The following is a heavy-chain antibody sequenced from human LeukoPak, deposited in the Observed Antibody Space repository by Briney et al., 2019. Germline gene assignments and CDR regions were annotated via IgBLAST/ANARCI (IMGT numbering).Heavy chain of an antibody. J-gene: IGHJ1*01. CDR2: IRRDGSEE. CDR3: ARDQNFYDKTGEGYFQH. V-gene: IGHV3-7*01. CDR1: GFTFNSYW. Sequence: AGSLRLSCGVSGFTFNSYWMSWVRQAPGKGLELVAKIRRDGSEEYYVGSVKGRFTISRDNAKNSLYLQMNRLRAEDTAVYFCARDQNFYDKTGEGYFQHWGQGTLVTVSS. D-gene: IGHD3-22*01.